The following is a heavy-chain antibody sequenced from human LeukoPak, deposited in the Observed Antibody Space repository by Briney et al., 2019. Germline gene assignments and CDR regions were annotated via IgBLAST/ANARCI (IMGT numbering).Heavy chain of an antibody. CDR3: ARGARAGYNLEPFDY. J-gene: IGHJ4*02. V-gene: IGHV4-59*08. Sequence: SETLSLTCTVSGGSMSSYYWSWIRRPPGKGLEWIGYIYYSGSTKYDPSLKSRVTISVDTSKNQFSLKLSSVTAADTAVYYCARGARAGYNLEPFDYWGQGTLVTVSS. D-gene: IGHD5-24*01. CDR1: GGSMSSYY. CDR2: IYYSGST.